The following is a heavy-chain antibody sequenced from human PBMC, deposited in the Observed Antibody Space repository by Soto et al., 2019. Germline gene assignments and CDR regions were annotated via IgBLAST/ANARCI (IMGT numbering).Heavy chain of an antibody. CDR3: TGGYGSGSQTADY. CDR1: GYSISSSNW. J-gene: IGHJ4*02. CDR2: IYYSGST. V-gene: IGHV4-28*01. D-gene: IGHD3-10*01. Sequence: QVQLQESGPGLVKPSDTLSLTCAVSGYSISSSNWWGWIRQPPGKGLEWIGYIYYSGSTYYNPSLKSRVTMSVDTSKNQFSLKLSSVTAVDTAVYYCTGGYGSGSQTADYWGQGTLVTVSS.